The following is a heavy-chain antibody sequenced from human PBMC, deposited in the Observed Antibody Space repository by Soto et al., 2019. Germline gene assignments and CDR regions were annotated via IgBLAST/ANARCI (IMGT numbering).Heavy chain of an antibody. CDR2: INSDGSST. CDR3: ARGGYCSSTSCPGDNRVQP. Sequence: PGGSLRLSCAASGFTFSSDWMHWVRQAPGKGLVWVSRINSDGSSTSYADSVKGRFTISRDNAKNTLYLQMNSLRAEDTAVYYCARGGYCSSTSCPGDNRVQPWGQGTLVTDPS. V-gene: IGHV3-74*01. J-gene: IGHJ5*02. CDR1: GFTFSSDW. D-gene: IGHD2-2*01.